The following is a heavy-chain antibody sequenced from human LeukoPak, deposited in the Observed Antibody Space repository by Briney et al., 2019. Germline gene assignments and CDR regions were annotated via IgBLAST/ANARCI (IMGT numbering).Heavy chain of an antibody. V-gene: IGHV3-23*01. J-gene: IGHJ6*02. Sequence: GGSLRLSCAASGFTFSSYAMSWVRQAPGKGLEWVSAISGSGGTTYYADSVKGRFTISRDNSKNTLYLQMNSLRPEDTAVYFCARVDRIVPRPQRYPMDVWGLGTTVTVSS. CDR1: GFTFSSYA. CDR3: ARVDRIVPRPQRYPMDV. D-gene: IGHD6-6*01. CDR2: ISGSGGTT.